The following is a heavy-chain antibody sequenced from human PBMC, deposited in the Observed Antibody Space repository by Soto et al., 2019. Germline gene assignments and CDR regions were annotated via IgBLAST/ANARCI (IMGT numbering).Heavy chain of an antibody. CDR1: GGTFSSYA. J-gene: IGHJ6*02. Sequence: ASVKVSCKASGGTFSSYAISWVRQAPGQGLEWMGWINPNSGGTNYAQKFQGWVTMTRDTSISTAYMELSRLRSDDTAVYYCARASMTTVTRDYYYYGMDVWGQGTTVTVS. V-gene: IGHV1-2*04. CDR2: INPNSGGT. CDR3: ARASMTTVTRDYYYYGMDV. D-gene: IGHD4-17*01.